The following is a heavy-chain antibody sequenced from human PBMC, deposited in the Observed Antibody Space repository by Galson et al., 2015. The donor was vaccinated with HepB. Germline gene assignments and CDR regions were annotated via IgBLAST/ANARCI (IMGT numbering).Heavy chain of an antibody. CDR3: ARSRFDFWSGYDYYMDV. V-gene: IGHV3-48*01. D-gene: IGHD3-3*01. Sequence: SLRLSCAASGFTYSTYGMNWVRQAPGKGLEGVSYISRSSSAIYYADSVKGRFTISRDNAKNSLYLQMNSLRVEDTAVYYCARSRFDFWSGYDYYMDVWGKGTTVTVSS. CDR1: GFTYSTYG. CDR2: ISRSSSAI. J-gene: IGHJ6*03.